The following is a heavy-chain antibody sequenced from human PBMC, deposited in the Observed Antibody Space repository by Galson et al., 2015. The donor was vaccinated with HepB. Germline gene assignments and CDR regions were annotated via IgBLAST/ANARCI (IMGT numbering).Heavy chain of an antibody. CDR3: ARRGTTTDAFDV. CDR1: GGSISSSAYY. J-gene: IGHJ3*01. D-gene: IGHD1-26*01. CDR2: VYFSGDT. V-gene: IGHV4-39*01. Sequence: LTCTVSGGSISSSAYYWGWIRQPPGKGLEWIGSVYFSGDTYYNPSLKSRVTISGDTSKNQFSLRLSSVTAADTALYYCARRGTTTDAFDVWGQGALVTVSS.